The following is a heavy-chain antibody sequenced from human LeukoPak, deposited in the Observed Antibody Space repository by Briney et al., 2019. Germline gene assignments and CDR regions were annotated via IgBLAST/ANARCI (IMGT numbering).Heavy chain of an antibody. CDR3: VKSSDWYLEY. J-gene: IGHJ4*02. CDR1: GYSFIIYY. CDR2: MNPNSGGT. Sequence: ASMKVSRKPSGYSFIIYYIHWVPHAPRQGLTWMGWMNPNSGGTNYAQNFQGRVSLTRETTISTAYMELSRLRSDDTAVYYCVKSSDWYLEYWGQGTLVTVSS. V-gene: IGHV1-2*02. D-gene: IGHD3-9*01.